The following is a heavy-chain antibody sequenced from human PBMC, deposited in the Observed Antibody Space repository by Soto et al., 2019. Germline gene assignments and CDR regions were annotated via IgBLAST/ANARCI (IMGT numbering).Heavy chain of an antibody. CDR1: GGSISSYY. Sequence: SETLSLTCTVSGGSISSYYWSWIRQPPGKGLEWIGYIYYSGSTNYNPSLKSRVTISVDTSKNQFSLKLSSVTAADTAVYYCARSTMVRGIPELVDTAMVSDSFFDPWGQGTLVTVSS. D-gene: IGHD5-18*01. CDR3: ARSTMVRGIPELVDTAMVSDSFFDP. J-gene: IGHJ5*02. V-gene: IGHV4-59*01. CDR2: IYYSGST.